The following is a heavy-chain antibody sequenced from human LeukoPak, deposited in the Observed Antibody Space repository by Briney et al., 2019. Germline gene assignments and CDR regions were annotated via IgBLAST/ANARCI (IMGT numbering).Heavy chain of an antibody. Sequence: SETLSLTCAVSGCSISSGYYWGWIRQPPGKGLEWIGSIYHSGSTYYNPSLKSRVTISVDTSENQFSLKLSSVTAADTAVYFSARSPYAYCGGDCYPWFDPWGQGTLVTVSS. V-gene: IGHV4-38-2*01. CDR2: IYHSGST. D-gene: IGHD2-21*01. CDR3: ARSPYAYCGGDCYPWFDP. CDR1: GCSISSGYY. J-gene: IGHJ5*02.